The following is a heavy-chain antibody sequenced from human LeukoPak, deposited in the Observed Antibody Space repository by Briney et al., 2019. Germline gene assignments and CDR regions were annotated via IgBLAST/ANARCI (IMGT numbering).Heavy chain of an antibody. CDR3: ARQEGQLWFSSGVY. Sequence: PSETLSLTCTVSDGSISSSSYYWGWIRQPPGKGLEWIGSIYYSGSTYYNPSLKSRVTISVDTSKNQFSLKLSSVTAADTAVYYCARQEGQLWFSSGVYWGQGTLVTVSS. CDR2: IYYSGST. J-gene: IGHJ4*02. CDR1: DGSISSSSYY. D-gene: IGHD5-18*01. V-gene: IGHV4-39*01.